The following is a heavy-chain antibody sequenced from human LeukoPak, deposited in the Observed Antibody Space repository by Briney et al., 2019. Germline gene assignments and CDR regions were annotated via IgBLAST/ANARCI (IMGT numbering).Heavy chain of an antibody. CDR3: AKDRGGDSSRPGWYFDL. CDR2: ISGSGGST. D-gene: IGHD6-13*01. V-gene: IGHV3-23*01. CDR1: GFTFSSYA. J-gene: IGHJ2*01. Sequence: PGGSLRLPCAASGFTFSSYAMSWVRQAPGKGLEWVSAISGSGGSTYYADCVKGRFTISRDNSKNTLYLQMSSLRAEDTAVYYCAKDRGGDSSRPGWYFDLWGRGTLVTVSS.